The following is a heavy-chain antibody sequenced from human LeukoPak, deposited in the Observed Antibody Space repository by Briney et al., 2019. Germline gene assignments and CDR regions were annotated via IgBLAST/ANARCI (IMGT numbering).Heavy chain of an antibody. J-gene: IGHJ4*02. D-gene: IGHD6-13*01. CDR1: GGSISSSSYY. CDR3: ARHEQQLVYYFDY. Sequence: SETLSLTCTVSGGSISSSSYYWGWIRQPPGKGLEWIGSIYYSGSTYYNPSLKSRVTISVDTSKNRFSLKLSSVTAADTAVYYCARHEQQLVYYFDYWGQGTLVTVSS. V-gene: IGHV4-39*01. CDR2: IYYSGST.